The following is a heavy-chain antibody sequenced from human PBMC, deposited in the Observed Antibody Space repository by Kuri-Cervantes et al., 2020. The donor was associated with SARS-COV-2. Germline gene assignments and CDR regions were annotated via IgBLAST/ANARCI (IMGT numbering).Heavy chain of an antibody. J-gene: IGHJ5*02. CDR1: GGSFSGYY. Sequence: GSLRLSCAVYGGSFSGYYWSWIRQPPGKGLEWIGEINHSGSTNYNPSLKSRVTISVDTSKNQFSLKLSSVTAADTAVYYCARGGGFFDWLSPWGQGTLVTVSS. CDR3: ARGGGFFDWLSP. V-gene: IGHV4-34*01. CDR2: INHSGST. D-gene: IGHD3-9*01.